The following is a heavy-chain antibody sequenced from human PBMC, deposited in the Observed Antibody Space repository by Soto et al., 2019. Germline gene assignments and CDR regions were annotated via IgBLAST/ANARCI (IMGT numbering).Heavy chain of an antibody. CDR3: ARASYYSYMDV. Sequence: QVQLQESGPGLLKPSETLSLTCTVSGGSVNTYSWGWIRQPPGKELEWVGYISYSGSTNYNPSLKSRVTISQVTSKNQFSLNLISVTAADTAVYYCARASYYSYMDVWGKGTTVTVSS. CDR1: GGSVNTYS. J-gene: IGHJ6*03. CDR2: ISYSGST. V-gene: IGHV4-59*02.